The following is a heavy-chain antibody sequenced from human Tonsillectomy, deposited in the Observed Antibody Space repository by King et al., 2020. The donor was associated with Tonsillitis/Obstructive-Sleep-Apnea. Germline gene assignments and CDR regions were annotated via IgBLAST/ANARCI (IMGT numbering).Heavy chain of an antibody. CDR1: GFTFNNHA. CDR3: AKGPPDFWGLFDY. J-gene: IGHJ4*02. D-gene: IGHD3-3*01. Sequence: VQLVESGGGSVQPGGSLRLFCAASGFTFNNHAMSWVRQAPGKGLEWISSVSVRGGSTLYADSVKGRFTISRDNSKNTLYLQMDSLRVDDTAVYYCAKGPPDFWGLFDYWGQGTVVTVYS. CDR2: VSVRGGST. V-gene: IGHV3-23*04.